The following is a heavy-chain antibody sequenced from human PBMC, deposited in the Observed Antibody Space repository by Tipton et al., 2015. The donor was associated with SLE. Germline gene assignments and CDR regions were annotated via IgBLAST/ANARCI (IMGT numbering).Heavy chain of an antibody. Sequence: TLSLTCTISGGSISNSSYYWGWIRRPPGKGLEWIGTMYYSGTTYYNPSLKSRVTMSVDTSKNQFSLKLSSLIAADTAVYYCVRSWGEIREVDYWGQGALVTVSS. V-gene: IGHV4-39*01. CDR1: GGSISNSSYY. J-gene: IGHJ4*02. CDR3: VRSWGEIREVDY. D-gene: IGHD3-16*01. CDR2: MYYSGTT.